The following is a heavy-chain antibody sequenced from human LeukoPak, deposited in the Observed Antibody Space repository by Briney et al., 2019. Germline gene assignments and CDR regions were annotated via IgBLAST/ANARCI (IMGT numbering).Heavy chain of an antibody. V-gene: IGHV4-59*08. CDR3: AREASGSRDY. CDR2: IYYSGST. Sequence: PSETLSLTCTVSGGSISSYYWSWIRQPPGKGLEWIGYIYYSGSTNYNPSLKSRVTISVDTSKNQFSLKLSSVTAADTAVYYCAREASGSRDYWGQGTLVTVSS. CDR1: GGSISSYY. J-gene: IGHJ4*02. D-gene: IGHD3-10*01.